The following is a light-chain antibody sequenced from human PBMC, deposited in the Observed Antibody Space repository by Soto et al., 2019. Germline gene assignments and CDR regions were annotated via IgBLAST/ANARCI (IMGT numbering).Light chain of an antibody. CDR1: SSDVGGYNY. V-gene: IGLV2-14*01. J-gene: IGLJ2*01. CDR3: SSYTRSRTRV. CDR2: DVS. Sequence: QSALTQPASVSGSPGQSITISCTGTSSDVGGYNYVSWYQQHPGKTPKVMIYDVSNRPSGVSNRFSGSKSGNTASLTISGLQAEDEADYYCSSYTRSRTRVFGGGTKLTVL.